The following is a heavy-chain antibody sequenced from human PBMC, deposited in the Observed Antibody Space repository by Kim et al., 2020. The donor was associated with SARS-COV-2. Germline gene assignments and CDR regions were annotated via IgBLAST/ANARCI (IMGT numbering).Heavy chain of an antibody. Sequence: NPALKTRVTISVDTSKNQFSLKLSSVTAADTAVYYCARGFYSSGYFFDYWGQGTLVTVSS. CDR3: ARGFYSSGYFFDY. D-gene: IGHD3-22*01. J-gene: IGHJ4*02. V-gene: IGHV4-34*01.